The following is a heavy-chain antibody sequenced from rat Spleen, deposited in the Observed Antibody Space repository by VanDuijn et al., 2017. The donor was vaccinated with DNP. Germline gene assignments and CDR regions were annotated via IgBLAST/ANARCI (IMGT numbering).Heavy chain of an antibody. D-gene: IGHD1-7*01. CDR1: GFTFSDYY. Sequence: EVQLVESGGDLVQPGRSLKLSCAASGFTFSDYYMAWVRQAPKKGLEWVATINTSGGRTYYRDSVQGRFTISRDNAKSTLYLQMDSLRSEDTATYYCATRYYGDDLDYWGQGVMVTVSS. CDR3: ATRYYGDDLDY. V-gene: IGHV5-25*01. CDR2: INTSGGRT. J-gene: IGHJ2*01.